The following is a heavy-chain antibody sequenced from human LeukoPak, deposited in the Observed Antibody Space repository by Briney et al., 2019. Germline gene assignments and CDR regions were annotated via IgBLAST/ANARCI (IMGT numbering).Heavy chain of an antibody. D-gene: IGHD3-22*01. CDR1: GASITSESYY. J-gene: IGHJ4*02. CDR3: ARAVQDYYDSSGYADY. V-gene: IGHV4-61*02. CDR2: IYASGVT. Sequence: SETLSLTCSVSGASITSESYYWTWVRQPAGRGLEWIGRIYASGVTSYNPSLKTRLTISLDTSKNQISLRLNSVTAADTAVYYCARAVQDYYDSSGYADYWGQGTLVTVSS.